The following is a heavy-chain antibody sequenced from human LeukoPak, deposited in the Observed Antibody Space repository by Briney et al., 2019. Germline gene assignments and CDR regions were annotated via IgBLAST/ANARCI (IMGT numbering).Heavy chain of an antibody. J-gene: IGHJ4*02. CDR3: AKTMTTQHFDY. V-gene: IGHV3-23*01. CDR1: GFTFSTYA. Sequence: GGSLRLSCTVSGFTFSTYAMTWVRQAPGEGLEWVSTISGSGSGTYYAGSVKGRFTISRDNSKDTLYLQMNSLRADDTAVYYCAKTMTTQHFDYWGQGTLVTVSS. CDR2: ISGSGSGT. D-gene: IGHD4-11*01.